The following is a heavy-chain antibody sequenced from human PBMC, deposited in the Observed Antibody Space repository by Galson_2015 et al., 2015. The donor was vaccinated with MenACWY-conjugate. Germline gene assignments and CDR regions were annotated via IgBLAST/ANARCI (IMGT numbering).Heavy chain of an antibody. CDR1: GFNFSNYG. V-gene: IGHV3-33*01. J-gene: IGHJ6*03. Sequence: SLRLSCAASGFNFSNYGIDWVRQVPGKGLEWVAVIWNDGRNKYYADSVKGRFTISRDNSKNTLHLQMNSLSAGDTGVYYCARQTGHCSGTSCHYYYYYMDVWGKGTTVTVSS. D-gene: IGHD2-2*01. CDR3: ARQTGHCSGTSCHYYYYYMDV. CDR2: IWNDGRNK.